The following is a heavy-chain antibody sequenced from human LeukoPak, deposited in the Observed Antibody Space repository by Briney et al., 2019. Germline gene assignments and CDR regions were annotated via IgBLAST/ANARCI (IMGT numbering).Heavy chain of an antibody. CDR3: ARSYYYDSSHTADY. CDR2: INTDGTNT. V-gene: IGHV3-74*01. J-gene: IGHJ4*02. Sequence: GGSLRLSCAASGFSFRSYWMHWVRQAPGKGLVWVSRINTDGTNTGYADSVKGRFTISRDNSKNTLYLQMNSLRAEDTAVYYCARSYYYDSSHTADYWGQGTLVTVSS. CDR1: GFSFRSYW. D-gene: IGHD3-22*01.